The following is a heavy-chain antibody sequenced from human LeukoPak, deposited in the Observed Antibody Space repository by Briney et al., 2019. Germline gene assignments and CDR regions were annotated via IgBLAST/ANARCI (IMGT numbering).Heavy chain of an antibody. Sequence: PGGSLRLSCAASGFTFSSYWMHWVRQAPGKGLVWVSRINSDGSSTSYADSVKGRFTISRDNAKNTLYLQMNSLRAEDTAVYYCARDLYSSSGYYYYGMDVWGQGTTVTVSS. J-gene: IGHJ6*02. CDR2: INSDGSST. V-gene: IGHV3-74*01. D-gene: IGHD6-6*01. CDR3: ARDLYSSSGYYYYGMDV. CDR1: GFTFSSYW.